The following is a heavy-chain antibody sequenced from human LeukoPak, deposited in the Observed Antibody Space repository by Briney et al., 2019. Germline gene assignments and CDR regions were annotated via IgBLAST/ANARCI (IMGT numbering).Heavy chain of an antibody. D-gene: IGHD2-15*01. Sequence: GGSLRLSCAASGFTFSSYGMHWVRQAPGKGLEWVAVISYDGSNKYYADSVKGRFTISRDNSKNTLYLQMNSLRAEDTAVYYCARVGRDCSGGSCYPPDYWGQGTLVTVSS. CDR1: GFTFSSYG. CDR2: ISYDGSNK. V-gene: IGHV3-30*03. CDR3: ARVGRDCSGGSCYPPDY. J-gene: IGHJ4*02.